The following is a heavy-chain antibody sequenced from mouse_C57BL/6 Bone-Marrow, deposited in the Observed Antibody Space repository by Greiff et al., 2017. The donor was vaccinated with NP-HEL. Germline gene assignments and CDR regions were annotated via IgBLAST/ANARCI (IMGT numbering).Heavy chain of an antibody. V-gene: IGHV1-54*01. CDR2: INPGSGGT. CDR1: GYAFTNYL. CDR3: ARVGSTVYYYFDY. D-gene: IGHD1-1*01. Sequence: QVQLQQSGAELVRPGTSVKVSCKASGYAFTNYLIEWVKQRPGQGLAWIGVINPGSGGTNYNEKFKGKATLTADKSSSTAYMQLSSLTSEDSAVYFCARVGSTVYYYFDYWGQGTTLTVSS. J-gene: IGHJ2*01.